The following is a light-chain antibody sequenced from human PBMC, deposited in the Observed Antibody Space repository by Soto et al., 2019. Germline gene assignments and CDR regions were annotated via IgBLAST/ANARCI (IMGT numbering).Light chain of an antibody. CDR3: QQYHDWPMT. J-gene: IGKJ3*01. Sequence: EIVMTQSPAILSVSPGERATLSCRASESVSSNLAWYQPKPGQAPRLLISGASTRATGIPVRFSGSGSGTDFTLTISSLQSEDFVFYYCQQYHDWPMTFGPGTKVDIK. V-gene: IGKV3-15*01. CDR1: ESVSSN. CDR2: GAS.